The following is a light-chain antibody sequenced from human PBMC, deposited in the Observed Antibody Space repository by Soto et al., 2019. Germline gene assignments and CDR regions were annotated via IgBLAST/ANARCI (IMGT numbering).Light chain of an antibody. CDR2: GAS. Sequence: EIVMTQSPATLSVSPGERATLSCRASQSVSSNLAWYQQKPGQAPRLLIYGASTRATGIPARFSGSRSGTEFTLTISSLQSEDFAVYYCQQYNNWPLSLTFGGGTKVEIK. V-gene: IGKV3-15*01. CDR1: QSVSSN. J-gene: IGKJ4*01. CDR3: QQYNNWPLSLT.